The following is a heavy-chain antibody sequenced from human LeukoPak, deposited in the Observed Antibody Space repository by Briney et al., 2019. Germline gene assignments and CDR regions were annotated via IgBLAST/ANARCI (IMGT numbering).Heavy chain of an antibody. CDR1: GYLFTGFY. CDR2: MNPNNGDT. CDR3: AKRGGALSD. Sequence: GASVKVSCKTSGYLFTGFYIHWVRQVPGQGLEWMGWMNPNNGDTKSAPEFQGRVAMTRVTSINTAYMEMTGLTPADTAIYYCAKRGGALSDWGQGTPVTVSS. D-gene: IGHD2-21*01. V-gene: IGHV1-2*02. J-gene: IGHJ4*02.